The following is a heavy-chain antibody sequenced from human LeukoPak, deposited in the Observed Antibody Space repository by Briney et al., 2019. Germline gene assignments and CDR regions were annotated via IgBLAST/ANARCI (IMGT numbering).Heavy chain of an antibody. CDR3: ASLPSGYDSSGYYYPRFDY. V-gene: IGHV1-69*13. J-gene: IGHJ4*02. CDR2: IIPIFGTA. CDR1: GGTFSSYA. D-gene: IGHD3-22*01. Sequence: SVKVSCKASGGTFSSYAISWVRQAPGQGLGWMGGIIPIFGTANYAQKFQGRVTITADESTSTAYMELSSLRSEDTAVYYCASLPSGYDSSGYYYPRFDYWGQGTLVTVSS.